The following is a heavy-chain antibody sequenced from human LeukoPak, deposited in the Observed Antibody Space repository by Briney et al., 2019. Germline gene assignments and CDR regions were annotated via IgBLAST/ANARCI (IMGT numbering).Heavy chain of an antibody. CDR1: GYTFTSYA. V-gene: IGHV1-3*01. D-gene: IGHD6-19*01. CDR2: INAGNGNT. CDR3: ARVGNGWYPW. Sequence: GASVKVSCKASGYTFTSYAMHWVRQAPGQRLEWMGWINAGNGNTKYSQKFQGRVTMTTDTSTSTAYMELRSLRSDDTAVYYCARVGNGWYPWWGQGTLVTVSS. J-gene: IGHJ4*02.